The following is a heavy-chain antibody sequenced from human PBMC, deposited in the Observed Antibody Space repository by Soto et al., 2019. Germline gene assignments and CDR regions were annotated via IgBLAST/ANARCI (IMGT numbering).Heavy chain of an antibody. CDR3: ARGYWYSTYAGHYYYYMDV. Sequence: QVQLVQSGAEVKKPGASVKVSCKASGYTFTSYDINWVRQATGQGLEWMGWMNPNSGNTGYAQKFRGRVTMTRNTSISTAYMELSSLRSEDTAVYYCARGYWYSTYAGHYYYYMDVWGKGTTVTVSS. D-gene: IGHD4-4*01. J-gene: IGHJ6*03. CDR2: MNPNSGNT. V-gene: IGHV1-8*01. CDR1: GYTFTSYD.